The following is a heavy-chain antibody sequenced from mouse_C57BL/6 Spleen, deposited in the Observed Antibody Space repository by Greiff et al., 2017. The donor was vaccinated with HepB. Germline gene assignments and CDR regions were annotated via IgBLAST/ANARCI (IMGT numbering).Heavy chain of an antibody. J-gene: IGHJ2*01. V-gene: IGHV1-64*01. D-gene: IGHD2-5*01. CDR1: GYTFTSYW. CDR2: IHPNSGST. Sequence: QVQLQQSGAELVKPGASVKLSCKASGYTFTSYWMHWVKQRPGQGLEWIGMIHPNSGSTNYNEKFKSKATLTVDKSSSTAYMQLSSLTSEDSAVYYCSYYSNLYYFDYWGQGTTLTVSS. CDR3: SYYSNLYYFDY.